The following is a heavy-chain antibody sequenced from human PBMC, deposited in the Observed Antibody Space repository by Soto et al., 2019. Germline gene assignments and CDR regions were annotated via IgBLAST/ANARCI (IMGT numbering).Heavy chain of an antibody. V-gene: IGHV3-49*03. CDR1: GFTFGDYA. Sequence: PGGSLRLSCTASGFTFGDYAMSWFRQAPGKGLEWVGFIRSKAYGGTTEYAASVKGRFTISRDDSKSIAYLQMNSLKTEDTAVYYCTRDVLRYFPVPGGMDVWGQGTTVTVSS. D-gene: IGHD3-9*01. J-gene: IGHJ6*02. CDR2: IRSKAYGGTT. CDR3: TRDVLRYFPVPGGMDV.